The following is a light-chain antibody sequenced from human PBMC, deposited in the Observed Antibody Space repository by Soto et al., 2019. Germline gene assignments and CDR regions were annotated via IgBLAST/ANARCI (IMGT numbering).Light chain of an antibody. V-gene: IGKV3-11*01. J-gene: IGKJ1*01. Sequence: EIVLTQSPATLSLSPGEGATLSCRASQSVSSYLAWYQQKPGQAPRLLIYDASNRATGIPARFSGSGSGTDFTLTIRSLEPEDSAVYYCQQRSNWPRTFGQGTKVEIK. CDR3: QQRSNWPRT. CDR1: QSVSSY. CDR2: DAS.